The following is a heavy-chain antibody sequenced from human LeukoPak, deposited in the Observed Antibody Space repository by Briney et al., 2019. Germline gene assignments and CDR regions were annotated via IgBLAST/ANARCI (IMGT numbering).Heavy chain of an antibody. J-gene: IGHJ4*02. CDR2: IGTAGDT. D-gene: IGHD3-16*01. CDR3: ARESDYGDYFDY. CDR1: GFTFSSYD. Sequence: PGGSLRLSCAASGFTFSSYDMHWVRQATGKGLEWVSAIGTAGDTYYPSSVKGRFTISRENAKNSLYLQMYSLRAGDAAVYYCARESDYGDYFDYWGQGTLVTVSS. V-gene: IGHV3-13*01.